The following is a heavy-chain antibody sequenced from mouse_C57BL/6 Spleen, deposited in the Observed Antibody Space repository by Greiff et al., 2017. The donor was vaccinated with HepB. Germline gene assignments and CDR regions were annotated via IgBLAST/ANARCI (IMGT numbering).Heavy chain of an antibody. CDR2: IYPGSGNT. D-gene: IGHD2-1*01. J-gene: IGHJ4*01. CDR1: GYSFTSYY. V-gene: IGHV1-66*01. Sequence: QVQLQQSGPELVKPGASVKISCKASGYSFTSYYIHWVKQRPGQGLEWIGWIYPGSGNTKYNEKFKGKATLTADTSSSTAYMQLSSLTSEDSAVYYCARGGNYVGYYAMDYWGQGTSVTVSS. CDR3: ARGGNYVGYYAMDY.